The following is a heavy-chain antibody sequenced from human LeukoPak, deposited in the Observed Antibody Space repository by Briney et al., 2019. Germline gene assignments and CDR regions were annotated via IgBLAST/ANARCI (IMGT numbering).Heavy chain of an antibody. CDR2: IYTSGST. CDR1: GSISSGSYY. J-gene: IGHJ4*02. D-gene: IGHD6-6*01. CDR3: AREGQQLVPPFDY. V-gene: IGHV4-61*02. Sequence: PSQTPSLTCTVSGSISSGSYYWSWIRQPAGKGLEWIGRIYTSGSTNYNPSLESRVTISVDTSKNQFSLKLTSLTAADTAMYYCAREGQQLVPPFDYWGQGTLVTVSS.